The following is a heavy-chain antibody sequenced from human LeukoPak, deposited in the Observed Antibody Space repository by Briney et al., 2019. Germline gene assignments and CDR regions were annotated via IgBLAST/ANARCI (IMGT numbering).Heavy chain of an antibody. J-gene: IGHJ6*04. CDR2: TYHSGST. V-gene: IGHV4-30-2*01. CDR3: ARGDYYGSGSSLDV. D-gene: IGHD3-10*01. Sequence: PSQTLSLTCAVSGGSISSGDYSWSWIRQPPGKGLEWIGYTYHSGSTYYNPSLKSRVTISVDRSKNQFSLKLSSVTAADTAVYYCARGDYYGSGSSLDVWGKGTTVTVSS. CDR1: GGSISSGDYS.